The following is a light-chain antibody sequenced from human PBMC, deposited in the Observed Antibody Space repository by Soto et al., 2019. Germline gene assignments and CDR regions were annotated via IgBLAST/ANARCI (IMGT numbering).Light chain of an antibody. CDR2: AAS. CDR1: QSIGTY. CDR3: QESHST. J-gene: IGKJ2*01. Sequence: DAQMTQSPSSLSASVGDRVTITCRASQSIGTYLDWYQHKPGKAPKLLIYAASSLQIGVQSTFSGSGSGTYFTLTISSLQPEDFATYYCQESHSTFGQGTKLEIK. V-gene: IGKV1-39*01.